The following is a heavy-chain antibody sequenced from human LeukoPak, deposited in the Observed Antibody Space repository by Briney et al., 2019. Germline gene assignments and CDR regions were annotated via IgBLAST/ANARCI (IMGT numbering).Heavy chain of an antibody. J-gene: IGHJ4*02. CDR1: GGSFSGYY. Sequence: PSETLSLTCAVYGGSFSGYYWSWIRQPPGKGLEWIGEINHSGSTNYNPSLKSRVTISVDTSKNQFPLKLSSVTAADTAVYYCARGLYDYVWGSYPYTLVFDYWGQGTLVTVSS. D-gene: IGHD3-16*01. CDR2: INHSGST. V-gene: IGHV4-34*01. CDR3: ARGLYDYVWGSYPYTLVFDY.